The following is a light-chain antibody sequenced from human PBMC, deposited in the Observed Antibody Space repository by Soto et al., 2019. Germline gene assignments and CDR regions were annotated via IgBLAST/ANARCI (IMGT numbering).Light chain of an antibody. CDR1: SSNIGAGYD. CDR2: GNS. CDR3: QSYDSSLSGSNWV. J-gene: IGLJ3*02. V-gene: IGLV1-40*01. Sequence: QSVLTQPPSVSGAPGQRVTISCTGSSSNIGAGYDVHWYQQLPGTAPKLLIYGNSNRPSGVPDRFSGSKSGTSASLAITGLQAEDEADYYCQSYDSSLSGSNWVFGGGPKLTVL.